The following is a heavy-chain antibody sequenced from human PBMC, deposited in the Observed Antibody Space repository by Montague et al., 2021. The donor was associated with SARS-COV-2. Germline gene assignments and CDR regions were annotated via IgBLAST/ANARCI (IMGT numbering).Heavy chain of an antibody. D-gene: IGHD3/OR15-3a*01. Sequence: SETLSLTCAVSGDSIMTTNWWSWVRQPPEKGLEWIGEIYQDWSTNYNPSLKSRVTMSVDKSKNQFSLELNSVTAADTALYYCVRAGGLDNRPPVWGQGALVIVSS. J-gene: IGHJ4*02. CDR2: IYQDWST. CDR3: VRAGGLDNRPPV. CDR1: GDSIMTTNW. V-gene: IGHV4-4*02.